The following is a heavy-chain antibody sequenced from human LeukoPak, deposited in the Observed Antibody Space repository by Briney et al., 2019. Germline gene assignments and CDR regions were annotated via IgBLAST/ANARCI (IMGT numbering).Heavy chain of an antibody. CDR2: ISSSSSYI. J-gene: IGHJ4*02. CDR3: ASREMATIRGFDY. V-gene: IGHV3-21*01. Sequence: GGYLRLSCAASGFTFSSYSMNWVRQAPGKGLEWVSSISSSSSYIYYADSVKGRFTISRDNAKNSLYLQMNSLRAEDTAVYYCASREMATIRGFDYWGQGTLVTVSS. CDR1: GFTFSSYS. D-gene: IGHD5-24*01.